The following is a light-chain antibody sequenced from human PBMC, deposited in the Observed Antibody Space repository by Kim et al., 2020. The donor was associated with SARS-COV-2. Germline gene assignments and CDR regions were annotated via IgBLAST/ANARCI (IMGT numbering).Light chain of an antibody. Sequence: QSALTQPASVSGSPGQSITISCTGTSSDVGGYNYVSWYQQHPGKAPKLMIYDVSKRPSVVSNRFSGSKSGNTASLTISGLQAEDEADYYCSSYTSSSTYWVFGGGTQLTVL. J-gene: IGLJ3*02. CDR3: SSYTSSSTYWV. CDR1: SSDVGGYNY. CDR2: DVS. V-gene: IGLV2-14*01.